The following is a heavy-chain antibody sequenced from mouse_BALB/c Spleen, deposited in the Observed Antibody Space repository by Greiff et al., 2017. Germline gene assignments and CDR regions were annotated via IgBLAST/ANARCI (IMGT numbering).Heavy chain of an antibody. V-gene: IGHV1-7*01. CDR2: INPSTGYT. D-gene: IGHD1-1*01. CDR1: GYTFTSYW. Sequence: VKLMESGAELAKPGASVKMSCKASGYTFTSYWMHWVKQRPGQGLEWIGYINPSTGYTEYNQKFKDKATLTADKSSSTAYMQLSSLTSEDSAVYYCAIRGGSSYDYWGQGTTLTVSS. J-gene: IGHJ2*01. CDR3: AIRGGSSYDY.